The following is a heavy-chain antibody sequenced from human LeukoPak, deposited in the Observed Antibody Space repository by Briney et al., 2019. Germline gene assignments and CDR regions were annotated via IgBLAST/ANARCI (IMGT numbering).Heavy chain of an antibody. J-gene: IGHJ4*02. D-gene: IGHD4-17*01. V-gene: IGHV3-33*01. Sequence: GGSLGLSCAASGFTFSSYGMHWVRQAPGKGLEWVAVIWYDGSNKYYADSVKGRFTISRDNSKNTLYLQMNSLRAEDTAVYYCARSCPGGDYFDYWGQGTLVTVSS. CDR3: ARSCPGGDYFDY. CDR2: IWYDGSNK. CDR1: GFTFSSYG.